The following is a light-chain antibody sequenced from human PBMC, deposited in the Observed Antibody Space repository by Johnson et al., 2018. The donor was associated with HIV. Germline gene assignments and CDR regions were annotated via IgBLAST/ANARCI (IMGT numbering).Light chain of an antibody. J-gene: IGLJ1*01. Sequence: QSVLTQPPSVSAAPGQKVTISCSGSSSNIGNNYVSWYQQLPGTAPKLLIYETNKRPSGIPDRFSGSKSGTSATLGITGLQTGDAADYYCGTWDSSLSAGRGVGTGTKVTVL. CDR1: SSNIGNNY. CDR3: GTWDSSLSAGRG. CDR2: ETN. V-gene: IGLV1-51*02.